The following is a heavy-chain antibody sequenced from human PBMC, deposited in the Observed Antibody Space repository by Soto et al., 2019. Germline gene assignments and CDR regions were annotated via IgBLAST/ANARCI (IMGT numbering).Heavy chain of an antibody. V-gene: IGHV1-18*01. CDR2: ISAYNGNT. Sequence: GASVKVSCKASGCTFTSYGISWVRQAPGQGLEWMGWISAYNGNTNYAQKLQGRVTMTTDTSTSTAYMELRSLRSDDTAVYYCALYSSSWYFDYWGQGTLVTVSS. CDR3: ALYSSSWYFDY. D-gene: IGHD6-13*01. J-gene: IGHJ4*02. CDR1: GCTFTSYG.